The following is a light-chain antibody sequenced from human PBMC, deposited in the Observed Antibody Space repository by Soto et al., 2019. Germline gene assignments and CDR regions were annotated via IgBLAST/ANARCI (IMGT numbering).Light chain of an antibody. J-gene: IGLJ2*01. CDR1: SNNY. V-gene: IGLV2-8*01. CDR3: NSYAGNNNIL. Sequence: QSALTQPPSASGSLGQSVTISCTGFSNNYVYWYQQHPDKAPKLMIYEVTKRPSAVPDRFSGSKSGDTASLTVSGLQAEDEDDYYCNSYAGNNNILFGGGTKLTVL. CDR2: EVT.